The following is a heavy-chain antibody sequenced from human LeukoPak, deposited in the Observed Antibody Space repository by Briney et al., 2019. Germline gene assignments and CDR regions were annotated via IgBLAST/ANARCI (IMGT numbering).Heavy chain of an antibody. CDR1: GFTFSSYS. V-gene: IGHV3-21*01. J-gene: IGHJ4*02. CDR2: ISSSSSYI. Sequence: PGGSLRLSCAASGFTFSSYSMNWVRQAPGKGLEWVSSISSSSSYIYYADSVKGRFTISRDNAKNSLYLQMNSLRAEDTAVYYCARSDSNGPRLQYFDYWGQGTLVTVSS. D-gene: IGHD3-22*01. CDR3: ARSDSNGPRLQYFDY.